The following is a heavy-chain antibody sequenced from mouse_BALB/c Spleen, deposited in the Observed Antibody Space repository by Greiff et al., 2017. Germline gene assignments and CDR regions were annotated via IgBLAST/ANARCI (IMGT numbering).Heavy chain of an antibody. D-gene: IGHD2-10*02. CDR2: ISTYYGDA. CDR3: ARGGGLECWAY. J-gene: IGHJ3*01. Sequence: QVQLQQSGAELVRPGVSVKISCKGSGYTFTDYAMHWVKQSHAKSLEWIGVISTYYGDASYNQKFKGKATMTVDKSSSTAYMELRSLTSEDTAVYYCARGGGLECWAYWGQGTLVTVSA. V-gene: IGHV1S137*01. CDR1: GYTFTDYA.